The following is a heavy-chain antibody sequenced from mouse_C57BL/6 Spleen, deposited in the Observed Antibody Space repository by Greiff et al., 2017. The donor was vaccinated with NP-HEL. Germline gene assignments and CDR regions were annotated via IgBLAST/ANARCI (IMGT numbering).Heavy chain of an antibody. J-gene: IGHJ4*01. Sequence: QVQLQQPGAELVMPGASVKLSCKASGYTFTSYWMHWVKQRPGQGLEWIGEIDPSDSYTNYNQKFKGKSTLTVDKSSSTAYMQLSSLTSEDSAVYYCARTYYYSSSDAMDYWGQGTSVTVSS. V-gene: IGHV1-69*01. CDR1: GYTFTSYW. D-gene: IGHD1-1*01. CDR2: IDPSDSYT. CDR3: ARTYYYSSSDAMDY.